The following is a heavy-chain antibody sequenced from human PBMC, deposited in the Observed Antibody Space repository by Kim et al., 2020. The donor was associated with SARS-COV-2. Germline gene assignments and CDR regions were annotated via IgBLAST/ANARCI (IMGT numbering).Heavy chain of an antibody. J-gene: IGHJ4*02. CDR2: IKSKTDGGTT. D-gene: IGHD4-17*01. Sequence: GGSLRLSCVASGFTFSNAWMNWVRQAPGKGLEWVGHIKSKTDGGTTDYAAPVKDRFTISRDDSKNTVSLQMNSLKTEDTAVYYCAAYGGHYYWGQGTLVTVSS. V-gene: IGHV3-15*01. CDR1: GFTFSNAW. CDR3: AAYGGHYY.